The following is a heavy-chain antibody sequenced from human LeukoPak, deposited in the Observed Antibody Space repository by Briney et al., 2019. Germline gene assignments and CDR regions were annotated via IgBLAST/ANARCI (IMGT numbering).Heavy chain of an antibody. V-gene: IGHV3-30-3*01. CDR3: ARDTDGSGIMDV. CDR1: GFTFSSYA. Sequence: HPGGSLRLSCAASGFTFSSYAMHWVRQAPGKGLEWVAVISYDGSNKYYADSVKGRFTISRDNSKNTLYLQMNSLRAEDTAVYYCARDTDGSGIMDVWGQGTTVTVSS. CDR2: ISYDGSNK. J-gene: IGHJ6*02. D-gene: IGHD3-10*01.